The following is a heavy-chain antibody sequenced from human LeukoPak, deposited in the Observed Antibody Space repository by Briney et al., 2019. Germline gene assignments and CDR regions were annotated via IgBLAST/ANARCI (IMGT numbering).Heavy chain of an antibody. D-gene: IGHD3-10*01. J-gene: IGHJ3*02. CDR1: GCTFTSYA. CDR2: IIPIFGTA. CDR3: VRDRGAMVGGVIMVDAFDI. V-gene: IGHV1-69*05. Sequence: GASVKVSCKASGCTFTSYAISWVRQAPGQGLEWMGGIIPIFGTANYAQKFQGRVTITTDKSTSTAYMELSRLRSEDTAVYYCVRDRGAMVGGVIMVDAFDIWGQGTMVAVSS.